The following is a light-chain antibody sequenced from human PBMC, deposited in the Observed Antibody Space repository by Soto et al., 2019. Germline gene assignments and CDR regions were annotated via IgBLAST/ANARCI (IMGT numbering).Light chain of an antibody. Sequence: QSALTQPPSASGSPGQSITISCTGTNNDIGGYNFVSWYQQHPGKAPRLMIYEVAKRPSGVPNRFSGSKSGNTASLTVSGLQAEDEGDYFCRSYTSSSTYVFGTGTKLTVL. V-gene: IGLV2-8*01. J-gene: IGLJ1*01. CDR1: NNDIGGYNF. CDR2: EVA. CDR3: RSYTSSSTYV.